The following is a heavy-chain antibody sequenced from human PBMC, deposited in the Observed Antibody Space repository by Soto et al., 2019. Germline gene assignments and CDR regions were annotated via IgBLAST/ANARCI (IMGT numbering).Heavy chain of an antibody. CDR2: VNWNGGST. CDR1: GFTFDDYG. V-gene: IGHV3-20*04. CDR3: ARLYSSGWYGPGRY. Sequence: EVQLVESGGGVVRPGGSLRLSCAASGFTFDDYGMSWVRQAPGKGLEWVSGVNWNGGSTGYADSVKGRFTIARDNAKNSLYLQMNSLRAEDTALYYCARLYSSGWYGPGRYWGQGTLVTVSS. J-gene: IGHJ4*02. D-gene: IGHD6-19*01.